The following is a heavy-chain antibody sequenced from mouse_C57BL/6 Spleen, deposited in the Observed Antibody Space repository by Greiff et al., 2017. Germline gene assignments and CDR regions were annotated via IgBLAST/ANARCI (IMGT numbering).Heavy chain of an antibody. CDR1: GYTFTSYG. V-gene: IGHV1-81*01. CDR2: IYPRSGTT. Sequence: QVQLQQSGAELARPGASVKLSCKASGYTFTSYGISWVKQRTGQGLEWIGEIYPRSGTTYYNEKFKGKATLTADKSSSSAYMELRSLTSEDSAVYFCARYSVSSSWYFDVWGTGTTVTVSS. CDR3: ARYSVSSSWYFDV. J-gene: IGHJ1*03. D-gene: IGHD1-1*01.